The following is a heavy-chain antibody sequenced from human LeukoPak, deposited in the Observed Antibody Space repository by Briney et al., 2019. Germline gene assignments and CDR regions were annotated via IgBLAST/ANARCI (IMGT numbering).Heavy chain of an antibody. Sequence: PSGSLRLSCAASGFTFSSYSMNWVRQAPGKGLEWVSYISSSSSTIYYADSVKGRFTIYRDNAKNSLDLQMNSLRAEDTAVYYCARDQGYYDSSGYHYYYYYMDVWGKGTTVTVSS. J-gene: IGHJ6*03. CDR3: ARDQGYYDSSGYHYYYYYMDV. CDR1: GFTFSSYS. CDR2: ISSSSSTI. D-gene: IGHD3-22*01. V-gene: IGHV3-48*04.